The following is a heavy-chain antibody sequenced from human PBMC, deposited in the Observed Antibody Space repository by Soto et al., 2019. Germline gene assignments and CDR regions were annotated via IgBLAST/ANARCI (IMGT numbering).Heavy chain of an antibody. J-gene: IGHJ5*02. CDR3: AKRRGSSGYEFDH. V-gene: IGHV3-9*01. CDR1: GLTFDDYA. D-gene: IGHD3-22*01. Sequence: EVQLVESGGDLVQPGRSLRLSCAASGLTFDDYAMYWIRQVPGKGLEWVSGITSNSANIDYADSVKGRFIISRDDAKSSLYLQMSNLRPEDTALYYCAKRRGSSGYEFDHWGQGTPVTVSS. CDR2: ITSNSANI.